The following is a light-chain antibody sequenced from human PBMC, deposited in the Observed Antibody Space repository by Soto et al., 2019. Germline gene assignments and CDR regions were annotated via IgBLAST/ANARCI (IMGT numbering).Light chain of an antibody. CDR2: KAS. V-gene: IGKV1-5*03. Sequence: EIQVTQSPCLLSASVGAIVIITCVASQSISSWLALYQQKPGKAPKLLIYKASTLESGVPSNFSGSGSGTEFTLTISSLQPEDFATYYCQQYNSYPWTVGQGTKVDIK. CDR1: QSISSW. J-gene: IGKJ1*01. CDR3: QQYNSYPWT.